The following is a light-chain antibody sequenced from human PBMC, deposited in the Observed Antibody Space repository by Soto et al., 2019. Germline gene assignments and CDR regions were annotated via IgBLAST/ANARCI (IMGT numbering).Light chain of an antibody. CDR3: QQYGRSPPFT. V-gene: IGKV3-20*01. CDR2: GAS. CDR1: QSVSSSY. Sequence: ELVLTQSPGTLSLSPGERATLSCRASQSVSSSYLAWYQQKPGQAPRLLIYGASNRATGFPDRFSGSGSGTDFTLTISRLEPEDFAVYFCQQYGRSPPFTFGQGTKVEIK. J-gene: IGKJ2*01.